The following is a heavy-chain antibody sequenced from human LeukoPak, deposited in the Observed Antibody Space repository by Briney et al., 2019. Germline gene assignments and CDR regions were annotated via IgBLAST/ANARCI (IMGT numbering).Heavy chain of an antibody. J-gene: IGHJ4*02. CDR1: GGSFSGYY. Sequence: PSETLSLTCAVYGGSFSGYYWSWIRQPPGKGLEWIGEINHSGSTNYNPSLKSRVTISVDTSKNQFSLKLSSVTAADTAVYYCAGSIGDFWSGYLSPDYWGQGTLVTVSS. CDR3: AGSIGDFWSGYLSPDY. V-gene: IGHV4-34*01. CDR2: INHSGST. D-gene: IGHD3-3*01.